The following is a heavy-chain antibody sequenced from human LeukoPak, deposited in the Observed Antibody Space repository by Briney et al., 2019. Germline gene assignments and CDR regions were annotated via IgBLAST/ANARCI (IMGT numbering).Heavy chain of an antibody. V-gene: IGHV3-33*01. Sequence: GGSLRLSCAASGFTFSSYGMHWVRQATGKGLEWVAVIWYDGSNKYYADSVKGRFTISRDNSKNTLYLQMNSLRAEDTAVYYCARETLIAAAGLFDYWGQGTLVTVSS. CDR2: IWYDGSNK. CDR3: ARETLIAAAGLFDY. CDR1: GFTFSSYG. D-gene: IGHD6-13*01. J-gene: IGHJ4*02.